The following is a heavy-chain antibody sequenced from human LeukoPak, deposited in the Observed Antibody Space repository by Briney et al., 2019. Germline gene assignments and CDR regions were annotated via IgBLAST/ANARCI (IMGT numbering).Heavy chain of an antibody. CDR3: AKDLIGSYYYYYYMDV. V-gene: IGHV3-53*01. CDR1: GFTVSSNY. D-gene: IGHD1-26*01. CDR2: IYTGGST. Sequence: GGSLRLSCAASGFTVSSNYMSWVRQAPGKGLEWVSIIYTGGSTYYADSVKGRFTISRDNSKNTLYLQMNSLRAEDTAVYYCAKDLIGSYYYYYYMDVWGKGTTVTVSS. J-gene: IGHJ6*03.